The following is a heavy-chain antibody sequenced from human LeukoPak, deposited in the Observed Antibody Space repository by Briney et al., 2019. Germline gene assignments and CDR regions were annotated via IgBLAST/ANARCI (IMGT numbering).Heavy chain of an antibody. Sequence: GGSLRLSCAASGFTFSSFAMSWVRQAPGRGLEWVSSISGSGASTYYADSVKGRFTISRDNSRNTLYLQMSSLRAEDTAVYYCAKSHNVAVAGTYSTYYFDSWGQGTLVTVSS. CDR2: ISGSGAST. V-gene: IGHV3-23*01. D-gene: IGHD6-19*01. J-gene: IGHJ4*02. CDR3: AKSHNVAVAGTYSTYYFDS. CDR1: GFTFSSFA.